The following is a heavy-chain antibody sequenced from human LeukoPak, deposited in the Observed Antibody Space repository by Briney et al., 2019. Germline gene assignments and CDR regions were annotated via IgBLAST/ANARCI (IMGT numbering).Heavy chain of an antibody. J-gene: IGHJ4*02. CDR3: AITEYGGNAPSAH. Sequence: GGSLRLSCAVSGFTLSSYSMNWVRQAPGKGLEWVSSFGSSNSYIYYADSVKGRFTISRDNAKNALDLQMDGLKVDDTAVYYCAITEYGGNAPSAHWGQGTLVTVSS. CDR1: GFTLSSYS. V-gene: IGHV3-21*01. D-gene: IGHD4-23*01. CDR2: FGSSNSYI.